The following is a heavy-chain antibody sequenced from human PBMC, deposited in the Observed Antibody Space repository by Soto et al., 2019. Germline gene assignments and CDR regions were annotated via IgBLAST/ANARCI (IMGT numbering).Heavy chain of an antibody. CDR2: ISYDGSNK. CDR1: GFTFSSYA. Sequence: QVQLVESGGGVVQPGRSLRLSCAASGFTFSSYAMHWVRQAPGKGLEWVAVISYDGSNKYYADSVKGRFTISRDNSKNTLYLQMNSLRAEDTAVYYCARATPYDILTGSHFDYWGQGTLVTVSS. J-gene: IGHJ4*02. V-gene: IGHV3-30-3*01. D-gene: IGHD3-9*01. CDR3: ARATPYDILTGSHFDY.